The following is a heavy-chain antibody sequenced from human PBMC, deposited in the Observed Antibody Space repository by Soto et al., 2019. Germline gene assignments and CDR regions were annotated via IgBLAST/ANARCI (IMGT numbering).Heavy chain of an antibody. J-gene: IGHJ4*02. D-gene: IGHD5-12*01. CDR3: AKGPRRGGFDIYYFDS. Sequence: GGSLRLSCAASGFTFSSYAMTWVRQAPGKGLEWVSSITAGSGYTYYGDSVKGRFTISRDNSKNTVYLQVNSLRVEDTAVYYCAKGPRRGGFDIYYFDSWGQGTPVTVSS. CDR1: GFTFSSYA. CDR2: ITAGSGYT. V-gene: IGHV3-23*01.